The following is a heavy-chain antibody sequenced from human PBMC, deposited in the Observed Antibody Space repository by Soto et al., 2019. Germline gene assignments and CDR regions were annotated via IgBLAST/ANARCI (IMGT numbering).Heavy chain of an antibody. Sequence: SETLSLTCAVYGVSFSGYFWIWIRQPPGKGLEWIGEISHSGSTNYNPSLKSRLAISVDTSKNQFSLKLSSVTAADTAVYYCARYSFRGFGELLYRNNWLDPWGQGTLVTVSS. J-gene: IGHJ5*02. CDR3: ARYSFRGFGELLYRNNWLDP. V-gene: IGHV4-34*01. CDR2: ISHSGST. CDR1: GVSFSGYF. D-gene: IGHD3-10*01.